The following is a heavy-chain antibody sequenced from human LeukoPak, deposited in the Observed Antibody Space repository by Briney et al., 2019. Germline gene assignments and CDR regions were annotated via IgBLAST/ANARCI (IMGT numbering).Heavy chain of an antibody. Sequence: PGRSLRLSCAASGFTFSSSGMHWVRQAPGKGLEWVAVIWYDGSNVYYADAVKGRFIISRDNSKNTVHLQMNSLRVEDTSVYYCAREISMFVNAFDLWGQGTLVAVSS. J-gene: IGHJ3*01. D-gene: IGHD3-10*02. CDR3: AREISMFVNAFDL. CDR1: GFTFSSSG. CDR2: IWYDGSNV. V-gene: IGHV3-33*01.